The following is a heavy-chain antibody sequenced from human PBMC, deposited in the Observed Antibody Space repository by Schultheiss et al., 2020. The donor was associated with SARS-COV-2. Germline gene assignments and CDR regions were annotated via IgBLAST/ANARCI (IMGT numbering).Heavy chain of an antibody. V-gene: IGHV3-7*01. CDR1: GFTFSSYG. CDR3: ARGVATIYYYYYYMDV. Sequence: GGSLRLSCAASGFTFSSYGMHWVRQAPGKGLEWVANIKQDGSEKYYVDSVKGRFTISRDNAKNSLYLQMNSLRAEDTAVYYCARGVATIYYYYYYMDVWGKGTTVTVSS. D-gene: IGHD5-12*01. CDR2: IKQDGSEK. J-gene: IGHJ6*03.